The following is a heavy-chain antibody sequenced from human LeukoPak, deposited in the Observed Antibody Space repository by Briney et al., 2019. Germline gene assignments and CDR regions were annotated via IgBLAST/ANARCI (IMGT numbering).Heavy chain of an antibody. D-gene: IGHD2-15*01. CDR3: ARDREDTYLDV. Sequence: PGGSLRLSWAASGFTFDDDGMSWVRQVPGKGLEWDSGINWIGGSTGYADSVQSRFTISRDNAKNSLYLQMNSLRADDTALYYCARDREDTYLDVWGKGTTVTVSS. CDR1: GFTFDDDG. CDR2: INWIGGST. J-gene: IGHJ6*03. V-gene: IGHV3-20*04.